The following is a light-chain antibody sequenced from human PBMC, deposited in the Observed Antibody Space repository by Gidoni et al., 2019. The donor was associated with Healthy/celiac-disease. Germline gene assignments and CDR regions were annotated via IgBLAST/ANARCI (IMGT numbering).Light chain of an antibody. CDR1: QSVSSSY. V-gene: IGKV3-20*01. CDR3: QQYGSSPFT. Sequence: EIVLTQSPGTLSLSPGERATLSCRASQSVSSSYLAWYQQKPGQAPRLLSDGASSRATGIPDRFSGSGSGTDFTLTISRLEPEDFAVYYCQQYGSSPFTFGPGTKVDIK. J-gene: IGKJ3*01. CDR2: GAS.